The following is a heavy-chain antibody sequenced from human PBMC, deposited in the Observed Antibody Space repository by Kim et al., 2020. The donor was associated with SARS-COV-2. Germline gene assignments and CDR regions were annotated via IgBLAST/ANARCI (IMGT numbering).Heavy chain of an antibody. CDR1: GGTFSSYA. D-gene: IGHD2-2*01. V-gene: IGHV1-69*04. Sequence: SVKVSCKASGGTFSSYAISWVRQAPGQGLEWMGRIIPILGIANYAQKFQGRVTITADKSTSTAYMELSSLRSEDTAVYYCARIGYCSSTSCYPIYYYYGMDVWGQGTTVTVSS. CDR3: ARIGYCSSTSCYPIYYYYGMDV. J-gene: IGHJ6*02. CDR2: IIPILGIA.